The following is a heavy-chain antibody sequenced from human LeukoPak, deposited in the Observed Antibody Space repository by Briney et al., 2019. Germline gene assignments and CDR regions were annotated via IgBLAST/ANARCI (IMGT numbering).Heavy chain of an antibody. Sequence: PSETLSLTCTVSGGSISSGGYYWSWIRQPPGKGLEWIGYIYHSGSTYYNPSLKSRVTISVDRSKNQFSLKLSSVTAADTAVYYCARDRLFGSGNHAYSDYWGQGTLVTVSS. J-gene: IGHJ4*02. CDR3: ARDRLFGSGNHAYSDY. CDR2: IYHSGST. D-gene: IGHD3-10*01. V-gene: IGHV4-30-2*01. CDR1: GGSISSGGYY.